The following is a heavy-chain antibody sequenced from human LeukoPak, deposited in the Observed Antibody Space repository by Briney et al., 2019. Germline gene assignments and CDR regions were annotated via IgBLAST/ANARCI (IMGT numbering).Heavy chain of an antibody. V-gene: IGHV3-74*01. J-gene: IGHJ3*02. CDR1: GFTFSSYW. CDR2: INSDGSST. D-gene: IGHD5-18*01. Sequence: GGSLRLSCAASGFTFSSYWMHWVRQAPGKGLVWVSRINSDGSSTSYADSVKGRFAISRDNAKNTLYLQMNSLRAEDTAVYYCARSQQLPLISHAFDIWGQGTLVTVSS. CDR3: ARSQQLPLISHAFDI.